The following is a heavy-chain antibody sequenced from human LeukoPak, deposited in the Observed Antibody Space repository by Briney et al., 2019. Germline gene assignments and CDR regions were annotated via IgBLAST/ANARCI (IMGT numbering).Heavy chain of an antibody. CDR3: AKGRGSSVVGTSSMDV. CDR2: ISSGGSTI. CDR1: GFTFSDYY. V-gene: IGHV3-11*04. Sequence: GGSLRLSCAASGFTFSDYYMSWIRQAPGKGLEWVSYISSGGSTIYYADSVKGRFTISRDNAKNSLYLQMNSLRAEDTAVYYCAKGRGSSVVGTSSMDVWGKGTTVTVSS. J-gene: IGHJ6*03. D-gene: IGHD2-15*01.